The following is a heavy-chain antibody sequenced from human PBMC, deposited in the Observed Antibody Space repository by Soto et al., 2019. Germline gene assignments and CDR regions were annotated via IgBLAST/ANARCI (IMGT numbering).Heavy chain of an antibody. CDR1: GDSVSSNSAA. Sequence: PSQTLSLTCAISGDSVSSNSAAWNWIRQSPSRGLEWLGRTYYRSKWYNDYAVSVKSRITINPDTSKNQFSLQLNSVTPEDTAVYYCARGTTGYYGSGSYYKERTLRGGMDVWGQGTTVTVSS. V-gene: IGHV6-1*01. CDR3: ARGTTGYYGSGSYYKERTLRGGMDV. CDR2: TYYRSKWYN. J-gene: IGHJ6*02. D-gene: IGHD3-10*01.